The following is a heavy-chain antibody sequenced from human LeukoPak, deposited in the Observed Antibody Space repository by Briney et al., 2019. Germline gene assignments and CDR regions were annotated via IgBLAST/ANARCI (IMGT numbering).Heavy chain of an antibody. D-gene: IGHD3-10*01. CDR2: IKSKTDGGTI. CDR1: GFTFSSYA. Sequence: PGGSLRLSCAASGFTFSSYAMSWVRQAPGKGLEWAGRIKSKTDGGTIDYAAPVKGRFTISRDDSKNTLFLQMNSLKIEDTAVYYCTTVTLRPVGLWGQGTLVTVSS. CDR3: TTVTLRPVGL. J-gene: IGHJ4*02. V-gene: IGHV3-15*05.